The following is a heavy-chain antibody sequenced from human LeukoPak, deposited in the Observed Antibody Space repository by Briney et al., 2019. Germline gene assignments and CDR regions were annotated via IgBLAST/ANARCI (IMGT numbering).Heavy chain of an antibody. Sequence: PGGSLRLSCAASGFTFSSYAMSWVRQAPGKGLEWVSAISGSGGSTYYADSVKGRFTISRDNSKNTLYLQMNSLRAEDTAVYYCAKDLGRSLYQLQNPRSYFDYWGQGTLVTVSS. CDR1: GFTFSSYA. D-gene: IGHD2-2*01. V-gene: IGHV3-23*01. CDR2: ISGSGGST. CDR3: AKDLGRSLYQLQNPRSYFDY. J-gene: IGHJ4*02.